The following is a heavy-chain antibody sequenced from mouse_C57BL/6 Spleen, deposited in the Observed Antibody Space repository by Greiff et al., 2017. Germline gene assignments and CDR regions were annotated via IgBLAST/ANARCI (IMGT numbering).Heavy chain of an antibody. CDR1: GFTFSNYW. CDR3: TALGFAY. Sequence: EVQVVESGGGLVQPGGSMKLSCVASGFTFSNYWMNWVRQSPEQGLEWVAQIRLKSDNYATHYAESVKGRFTISRDDSKSSVYLQMNNLRAEDTGIYYCTALGFAYWGQGTLVTVSA. V-gene: IGHV6-3*01. D-gene: IGHD4-1*01. CDR2: IRLKSDNYAT. J-gene: IGHJ3*01.